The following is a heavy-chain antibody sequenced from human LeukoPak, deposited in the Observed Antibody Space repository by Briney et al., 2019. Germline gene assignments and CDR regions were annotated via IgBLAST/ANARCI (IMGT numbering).Heavy chain of an antibody. V-gene: IGHV1-2*02. CDR1: GYTFTGYY. CDR3: ARDAGIAVADQFDY. J-gene: IGHJ4*02. Sequence: ASVKVSCKASGYTFTGYYMHRVRQAPGQGLEWMGWINPNSGGTNYAQKFQGRVTMTRDTSISTAYMELSRLRFDDTAVYYCARDAGIAVADQFDYWGQGTLVTVSS. D-gene: IGHD6-19*01. CDR2: INPNSGGT.